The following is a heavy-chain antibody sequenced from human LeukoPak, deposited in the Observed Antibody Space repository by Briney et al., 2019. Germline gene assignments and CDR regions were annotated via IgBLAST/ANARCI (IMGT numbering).Heavy chain of an antibody. J-gene: IGHJ4*02. Sequence: ASVKVSCKASGYTFTGYYMHWVRQAPGQGLEWMGWINPNSGGTNYAQKFQGRVTMTRDTSISTAYMELSRLRSDDTAVYYCAREDQLLRGSDYWGQGTLVTVSS. D-gene: IGHD2-2*01. CDR2: INPNSGGT. CDR3: AREDQLLRGSDY. V-gene: IGHV1-2*02. CDR1: GYTFTGYY.